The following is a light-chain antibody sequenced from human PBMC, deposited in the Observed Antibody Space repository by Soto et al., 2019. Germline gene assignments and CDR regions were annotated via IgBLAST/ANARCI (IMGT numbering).Light chain of an antibody. J-gene: IGKJ1*01. Sequence: TQSTSSVAASLGKGGTITCRASQGIGHDLGWYQQKPGKAPKLLIYAAATLQSGVPSRFSGSGSGTDFTLTILSLQPEAFATYYCLQDYDYPWTFGQGTKVDIK. CDR3: LQDYDYPWT. V-gene: IGKV1-6*01. CDR1: QGIGHD. CDR2: AAA.